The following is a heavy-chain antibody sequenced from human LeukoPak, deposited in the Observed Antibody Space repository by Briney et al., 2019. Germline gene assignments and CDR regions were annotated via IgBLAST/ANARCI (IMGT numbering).Heavy chain of an antibody. CDR2: INPNSGGT. D-gene: IGHD2-2*01. CDR1: GYTFTDYY. J-gene: IGHJ4*02. Sequence: GASVKVPCKASGYTFTDYYMHWVRLAPGQGLEWMGWINPNSGGTNYVQKFQGWVTMTRDTSINTAYMELRRLTSDDTAVYYCARANFLYCSSTSCLFDYWGQGTLVTVSS. V-gene: IGHV1-2*04. CDR3: ARANFLYCSSTSCLFDY.